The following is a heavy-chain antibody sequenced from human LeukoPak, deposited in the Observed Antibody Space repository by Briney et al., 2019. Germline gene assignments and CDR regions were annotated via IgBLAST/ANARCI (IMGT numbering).Heavy chain of an antibody. CDR3: AREYYCRLDY. CDR2: IRNKANSYTT. CDR1: GFSFSDNY. J-gene: IGHJ4*02. V-gene: IGHV3-72*01. D-gene: IGHD3-10*01. Sequence: PGGSLRLSCAAPGFSFSDNYMDWVRQAPGKGLEWVGRIRNKANSYTTDYAASVRGRFTISRDDSKNSLYLEMNSLKTEDTAVYYCAREYYCRLDYWGRGTLVTVSS.